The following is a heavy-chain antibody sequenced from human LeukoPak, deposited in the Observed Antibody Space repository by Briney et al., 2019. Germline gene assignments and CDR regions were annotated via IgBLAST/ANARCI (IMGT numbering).Heavy chain of an antibody. Sequence: SETLSLTCAVYGGSFSGYYWSWIRQPPGKGLEWIGEINHSGSTNYNPSLKSRVTISVDTSKNQFSLKLSSVTAADTAVYYCARILNDFGYYFDYWGQGTLVTVSS. CDR2: INHSGST. V-gene: IGHV4-34*01. CDR3: ARILNDFGYYFDY. J-gene: IGHJ4*02. D-gene: IGHD3-3*01. CDR1: GGSFSGYY.